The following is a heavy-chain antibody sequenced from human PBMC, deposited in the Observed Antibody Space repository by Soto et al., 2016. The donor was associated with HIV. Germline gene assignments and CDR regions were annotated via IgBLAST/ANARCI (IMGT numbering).Heavy chain of an antibody. D-gene: IGHD4-17*01. Sequence: VQLVESGGGVVQPGTSLRLSCGVSGFTFRNYGMHWVRQAPGTGLEWVAVIWFDGRNKYYADSVKGRFTISRDNSKNMLFLQMNSLRIEDTAMYYCVKGERLTTPLATTWGQGT. V-gene: IGHV3-33*06. CDR1: GFTFRNYG. J-gene: IGHJ3*01. CDR2: IWFDGRNK. CDR3: VKGERLTTPLATT.